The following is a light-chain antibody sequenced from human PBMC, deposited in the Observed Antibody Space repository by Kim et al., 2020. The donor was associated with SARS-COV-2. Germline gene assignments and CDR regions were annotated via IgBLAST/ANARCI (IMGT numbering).Light chain of an antibody. J-gene: IGKJ2*01. CDR1: QRITTY. CDR3: HQSYSTPQT. Sequence: DIQMTQSPSSLSASVGDRVTITCRASQRITTYLNWYQQKPGKAPNLLIYGASTLQTGVPSRFSGSGSGTDFTLTISSLQPGDFATYDCHQSYSTPQTFGQGTKLEI. CDR2: GAS. V-gene: IGKV1-39*01.